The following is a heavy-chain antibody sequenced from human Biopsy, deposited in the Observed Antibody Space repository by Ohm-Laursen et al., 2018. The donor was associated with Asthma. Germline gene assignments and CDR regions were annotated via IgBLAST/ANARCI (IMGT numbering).Heavy chain of an antibody. CDR2: VHSTGST. Sequence: SETLSLTCTVSPGSINDYYWNWIRQFPGKGLEWIGYVHSTGSTRFNPSLKSRLTISVDTSVDQVSLKLTSVTAADTAVYYCVRATSTWSQSGPHYFDHWGQGTLATVSS. CDR3: VRATSTWSQSGPHYFDH. D-gene: IGHD6-13*01. J-gene: IGHJ4*02. V-gene: IGHV4-59*01. CDR1: PGSINDYY.